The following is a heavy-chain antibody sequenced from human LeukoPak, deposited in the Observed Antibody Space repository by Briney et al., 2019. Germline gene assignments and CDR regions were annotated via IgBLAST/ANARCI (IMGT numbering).Heavy chain of an antibody. CDR3: ARDYVLGYSGYVDYYYGMDV. D-gene: IGHD5-12*01. CDR2: ISSYSGNT. Sequence: ASVTVSCTASGYTFISYGISWVRQASGQGLEWMGWISSYSGNTKYAQNLQGRVTMTTETSTSTVYMELRSLRSDDTAVYYCARDYVLGYSGYVDYYYGMDVWGQGTTVTVSS. V-gene: IGHV1-18*01. CDR1: GYTFISYG. J-gene: IGHJ6*02.